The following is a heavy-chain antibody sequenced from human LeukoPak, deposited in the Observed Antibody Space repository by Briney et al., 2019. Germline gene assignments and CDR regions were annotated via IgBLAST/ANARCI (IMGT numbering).Heavy chain of an antibody. D-gene: IGHD4-23*01. J-gene: IGHJ6*02. CDR3: AREMVGRAGGNSDGYYYGMDV. Sequence: ASVKVSCKASGYTFTGYYMHWVRQAPGQGLEWIGWINPNSGGTNYAQKFQGRVTMTRDTSISTAYMELSRLRSDDTAVYYCAREMVGRAGGNSDGYYYGMDVWGQGTTVTVSS. V-gene: IGHV1-2*02. CDR2: INPNSGGT. CDR1: GYTFTGYY.